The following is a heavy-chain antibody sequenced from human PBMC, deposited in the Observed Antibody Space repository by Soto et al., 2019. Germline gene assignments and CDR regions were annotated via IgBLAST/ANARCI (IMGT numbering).Heavy chain of an antibody. Sequence: SETLSLSCTVSGGSVSSGSYYWSWIRQPPGKGLEWIGYIYYSGSTNYNPSLKSRVTISVDTSKNQFSLYLQMNSLRAEDTAVYYCAKDRRIVGATIIDYWGQGTLVTVSS. D-gene: IGHD1-26*01. CDR1: GGSVSSGSYY. CDR2: IYYSGST. J-gene: IGHJ4*02. V-gene: IGHV4-61*01. CDR3: AKDRRIVGATIIDY.